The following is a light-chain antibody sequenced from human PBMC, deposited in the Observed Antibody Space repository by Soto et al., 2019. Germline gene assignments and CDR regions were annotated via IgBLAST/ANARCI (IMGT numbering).Light chain of an antibody. J-gene: IGKJ5*01. CDR3: QQSKNWYSLT. Sequence: EIVMTQSPATLSVSPGERATLSCRASQSVSNNLAWYQQKPGQAPRLLIFEATTRATGIPARFSGSGSGTESTLSISGLQSEDFAVYYCQQSKNWYSLTFGQGTRLEIK. CDR1: QSVSNN. CDR2: EAT. V-gene: IGKV3-15*01.